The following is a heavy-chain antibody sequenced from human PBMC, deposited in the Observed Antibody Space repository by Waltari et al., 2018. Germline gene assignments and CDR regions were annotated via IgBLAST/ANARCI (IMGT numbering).Heavy chain of an antibody. CDR1: GGSISSGFYY. D-gene: IGHD3-10*01. CDR2: IQTSGST. J-gene: IGHJ4*02. Sequence: QVQLQESGPGLVKPSQTLSRTCTVSGGSISSGFYYWTCIRPPAGKGLEWLGRIQTSGSTHYNPSLKSRVTISVDTSKNQFSLKLSSVTAADTAVYYCARANYYGSGSIDYWGQGTLVTVSS. CDR3: ARANYYGSGSIDY. V-gene: IGHV4-61*02.